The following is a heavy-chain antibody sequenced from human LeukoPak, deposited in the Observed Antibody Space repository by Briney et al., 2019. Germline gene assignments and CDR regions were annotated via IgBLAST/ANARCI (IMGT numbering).Heavy chain of an antibody. CDR1: GYTFTGYY. CDR3: ARDRSSSGWHFDY. J-gene: IGHJ4*02. CDR2: INPNSGGT. V-gene: IGHV1-2*02. D-gene: IGHD6-19*01. Sequence: ASVKVSCKASGYTFTGYYMHWVRQAPGQGLEWMGWINPNSGGTNYAQKFQGRVTMTRDTSIGTAYMELSRLRSDDTAVYYCARDRSSSGWHFDYWGQGTLVTVSS.